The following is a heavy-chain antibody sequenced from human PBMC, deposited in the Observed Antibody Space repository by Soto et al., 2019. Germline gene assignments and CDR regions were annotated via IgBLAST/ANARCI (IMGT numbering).Heavy chain of an antibody. CDR2: IIPMFDIA. CDR1: GGSFSIYT. J-gene: IGHJ3*02. CDR3: TRGSWSAEVFDI. D-gene: IGHD6-13*01. V-gene: IGHV1-69*02. Sequence: QVQLVQSGVEVKKPGSSVKVSCKAAGGSFSIYTVFWVRQAPGQGLEWMGRIIPMFDIANYAQNFQGRVTFNADKFTDTVYMXMLXLRSDDTAVYYCTRGSWSAEVFDIWGQGTLVTVSS.